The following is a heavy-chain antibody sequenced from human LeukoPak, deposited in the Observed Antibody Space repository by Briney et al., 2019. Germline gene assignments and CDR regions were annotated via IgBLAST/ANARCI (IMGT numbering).Heavy chain of an antibody. J-gene: IGHJ4*02. D-gene: IGHD1-1*01. CDR1: GCIFSNYW. V-gene: IGHV3-7*01. CDR3: ARAATTGTVDY. CDR2: INQDGGAK. Sequence: GGSLRLSCAASGCIFSNYWMSWVRQAPGKGLEWVANINQDGGAKYYVDSLEGRFTISRDNIEKSLYLQLNSLTADDTAVYFCARAATTGTVDYWGQGTLVTVSS.